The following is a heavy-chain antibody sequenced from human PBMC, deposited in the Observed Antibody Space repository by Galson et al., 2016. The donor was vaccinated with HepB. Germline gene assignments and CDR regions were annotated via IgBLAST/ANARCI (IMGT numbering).Heavy chain of an antibody. V-gene: IGHV4-39*07. CDR3: ARGLSNVNAY. CDR2: INESGST. J-gene: IGHJ4*02. CDR1: GGSISSGGYY. D-gene: IGHD4-11*01. Sequence: SETLSLTCTVSGGSISSGGYYWSWIRQPPGKGLEWIGEINESGSTYYKPSLKSRVTISVDTSRKQISLRLISVTAADTAIYYCARGLSNVNAYWGQGTLVTVSS.